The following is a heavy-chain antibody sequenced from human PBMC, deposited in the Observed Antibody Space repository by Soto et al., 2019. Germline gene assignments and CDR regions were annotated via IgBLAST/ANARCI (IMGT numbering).Heavy chain of an antibody. V-gene: IGHV1-69*12. CDR2: IIPVFGTP. D-gene: IGHD3-22*01. Sequence: QVQLVQSGAEVKKPGSSVKVSCKASGGSLSNYGISWVRQAPGQGLEWMGAIIPVFGTPNYAQKFQDRVTSTADESTTTVCMEVRSLTSEDTAVYYCARGDATKIVVTTYYAMDVWGQGTRVNVSS. CDR3: ARGDATKIVVTTYYAMDV. CDR1: GGSLSNYG. J-gene: IGHJ6*02.